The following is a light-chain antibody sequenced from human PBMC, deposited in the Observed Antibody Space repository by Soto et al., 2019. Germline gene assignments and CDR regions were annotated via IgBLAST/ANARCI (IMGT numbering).Light chain of an antibody. CDR2: GNS. V-gene: IGLV1-40*01. Sequence: QSVLTQPPSVSGAPGQRVTISCTGSSSNIGAGYDVHWYQQLPGTAPKFLIYGNSNRPSGVPDRFSGSKSGTSASLAITGRQAEDEADYYCQSYDSSLSGHVVFGGGTKLTVL. J-gene: IGLJ2*01. CDR1: SSNIGAGYD. CDR3: QSYDSSLSGHVV.